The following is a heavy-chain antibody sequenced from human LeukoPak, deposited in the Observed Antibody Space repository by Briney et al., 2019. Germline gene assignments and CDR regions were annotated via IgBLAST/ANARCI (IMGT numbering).Heavy chain of an antibody. Sequence: SETLSLTCAVYGGSFSGYYWSWTRQPPGKGLEWIGEINHSGSTNYNPSLKSRVTISVDTSKNQFSLKLSSVTAADTAVYYCARGGLLVPAAARFFDYWGQGTLVTVSS. J-gene: IGHJ4*02. CDR3: ARGGLLVPAAARFFDY. D-gene: IGHD2-2*01. CDR2: INHSGST. V-gene: IGHV4-34*01. CDR1: GGSFSGYY.